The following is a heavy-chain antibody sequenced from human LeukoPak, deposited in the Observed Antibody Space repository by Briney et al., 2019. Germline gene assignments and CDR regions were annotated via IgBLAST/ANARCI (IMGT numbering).Heavy chain of an antibody. J-gene: IGHJ3*02. D-gene: IGHD2-2*01. CDR3: ARGGGDIIVVVPTASDAFDI. V-gene: IGHV4-59*01. Sequence: PSETLSLTCTVSGGSISSYYWSWIRQPPGKGLEWIGYIYYSGSTNYNPSLKSRVTISVDTSKNQFSLKLSSVTAADTAVYYCARGGGDIIVVVPTASDAFDIWGQGTKVIVSS. CDR2: IYYSGST. CDR1: GGSISSYY.